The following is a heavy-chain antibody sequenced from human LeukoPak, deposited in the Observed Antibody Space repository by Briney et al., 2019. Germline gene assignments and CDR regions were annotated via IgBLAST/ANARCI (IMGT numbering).Heavy chain of an antibody. J-gene: IGHJ4*02. CDR1: GFTFSSYG. Sequence: TGGSLRLSCAASGFTFSSYGMSWVRQAPGKGLEWVSAISGSGGSTYYADSVKGRFTISRDNSKNTLYLQMNSLRAEDTAVYYCAKSTGIAAAGTNGVDYWGQGTLVTVSS. D-gene: IGHD6-13*01. CDR3: AKSTGIAAAGTNGVDY. CDR2: ISGSGGST. V-gene: IGHV3-23*01.